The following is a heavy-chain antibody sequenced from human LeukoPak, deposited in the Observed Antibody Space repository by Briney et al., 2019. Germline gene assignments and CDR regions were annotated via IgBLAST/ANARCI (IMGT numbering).Heavy chain of an antibody. CDR3: ARDHHGGSSHQVDAFDI. Sequence: SETLSLTCTVSGGSISSYYWSWIRQPPGKGLEWIGYIYYSGSAIYNPSLKSRVTISVDTSKNQFSLKLSSVTAADTAVYYRARDHHGGSSHQVDAFDIWGQGTMVTVSS. J-gene: IGHJ3*02. V-gene: IGHV4-59*01. D-gene: IGHD1-26*01. CDR1: GGSISSYY. CDR2: IYYSGSA.